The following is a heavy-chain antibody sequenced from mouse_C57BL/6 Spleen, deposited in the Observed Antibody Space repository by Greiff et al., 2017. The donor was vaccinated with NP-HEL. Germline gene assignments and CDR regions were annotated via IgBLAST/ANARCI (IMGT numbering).Heavy chain of an antibody. J-gene: IGHJ1*03. D-gene: IGHD4-1*01. CDR2: ISYDGSN. CDR3: ARDAGTGTHWYFDV. Sequence: EVQLQQSGPGLVKPSQSLSLTCSVTGYSITSGYYWNWIRQFPGNKLEWMGYISYDGSNNYNPSLKNRISITRDTSKNQFFLKLNSVTTEDTATYYCARDAGTGTHWYFDVWGTGTTVTVSS. V-gene: IGHV3-6*01. CDR1: GYSITSGYY.